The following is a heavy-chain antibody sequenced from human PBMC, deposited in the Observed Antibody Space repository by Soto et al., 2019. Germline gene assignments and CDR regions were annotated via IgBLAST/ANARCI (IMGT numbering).Heavy chain of an antibody. Sequence: ASVKLSCKASGYTFTGYYMHWVRQAPGQGLEWMGWINPNSGGTNYAQKLQGWVTMTRDTSISTAYMELSRLRSDDTAVYYCIAWSRPGGMDVWGQGTTVTVSS. CDR2: INPNSGGT. CDR3: IAWSRPGGMDV. D-gene: IGHD3-3*01. J-gene: IGHJ6*02. V-gene: IGHV1-2*04. CDR1: GYTFTGYY.